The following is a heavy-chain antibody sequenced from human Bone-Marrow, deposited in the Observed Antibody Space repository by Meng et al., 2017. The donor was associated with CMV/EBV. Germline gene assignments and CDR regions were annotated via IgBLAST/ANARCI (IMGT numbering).Heavy chain of an antibody. J-gene: IGHJ5*02. CDR3: ARDGIGKETVPAATVWFAP. D-gene: IGHD2-2*01. V-gene: IGHV1-69*04. Sequence: SVKVSCKASGGTFSSYTISWVRQAPGQGLEWMGRIIPILGIANYAQKFQGRVTITADKSTSTAYMELSSLRSEDTAVYYCARDGIGKETVPAATVWFAPWGQGNLVTFSS. CDR2: IIPILGIA. CDR1: GGTFSSYT.